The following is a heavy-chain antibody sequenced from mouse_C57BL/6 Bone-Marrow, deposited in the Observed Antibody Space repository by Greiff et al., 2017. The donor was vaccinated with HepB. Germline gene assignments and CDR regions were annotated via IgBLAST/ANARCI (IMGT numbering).Heavy chain of an antibody. Sequence: QVQLQQPGAELVKPGASVKLSCKASGYTFTSYWMHWVKQRPGQGLEWIGMIHPNSGSTNYNEKFKSKATLTVDKSSSTAYMQLSSLTSEDSAVYYCARSRFYYYGSRKDYWGQGTTLTVSS. CDR1: GYTFTSYW. D-gene: IGHD1-1*01. CDR2: IHPNSGST. V-gene: IGHV1-64*01. J-gene: IGHJ2*01. CDR3: ARSRFYYYGSRKDY.